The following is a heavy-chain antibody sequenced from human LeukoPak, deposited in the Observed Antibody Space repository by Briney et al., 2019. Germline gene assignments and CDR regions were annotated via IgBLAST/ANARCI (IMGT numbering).Heavy chain of an antibody. CDR2: ISYDGSNK. Sequence: GGSLRLSCAASGFTFSSYAMHWVRQAPGKGLEWVAVISYDGSNKYYADSVKGRFTISRDNSKNTLYLQMNSLRAEDTAVYYCARDRGIQLWLYYFDYWGQGTLVTVSS. J-gene: IGHJ4*02. CDR3: ARDRGIQLWLYYFDY. V-gene: IGHV3-30-3*01. D-gene: IGHD5-18*01. CDR1: GFTFSSYA.